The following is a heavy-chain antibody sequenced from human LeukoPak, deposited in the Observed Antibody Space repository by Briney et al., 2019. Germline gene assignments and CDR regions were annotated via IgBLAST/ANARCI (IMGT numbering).Heavy chain of an antibody. CDR3: ARVQTPHNTYYYDSSGPAPYYYYYYMDV. CDR2: IYTSGST. CDR1: GGSISSGSYY. V-gene: IGHV4-61*02. D-gene: IGHD3-22*01. J-gene: IGHJ6*03. Sequence: PSETLSLTCTVSGGSISSGSYYWSWIRQPAGKGLEWIGRIYTSGSTNYNPSLKSRVTMSVDTSKNQFSLKLSSVTAADTAVYYCARVQTPHNTYYYDSSGPAPYYYYYYMDVWGKGTTVTISS.